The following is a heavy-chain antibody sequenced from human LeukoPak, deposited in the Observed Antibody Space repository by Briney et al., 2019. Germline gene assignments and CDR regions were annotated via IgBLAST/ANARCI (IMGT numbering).Heavy chain of an antibody. CDR1: GGSISNYY. D-gene: IGHD3-3*01. CDR2: ISYSGGT. V-gene: IGHV4-59*01. Sequence: SETLSLTCIVSGGSISNYYWSWIRQPPGKGLEWVAYISYSGGTNSNPSLKSRVTMSIDTSMNQFSLKLSSVTAADTAVYYCARGYDFWSGYYFDYWGQGTLVTVSS. J-gene: IGHJ4*02. CDR3: ARGYDFWSGYYFDY.